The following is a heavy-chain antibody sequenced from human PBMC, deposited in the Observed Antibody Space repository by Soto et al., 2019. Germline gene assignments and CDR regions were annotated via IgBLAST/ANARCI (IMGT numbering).Heavy chain of an antibody. V-gene: IGHV1-69*01. Sequence: QVQLVQSGAEVKKPGSSVKVSCKASGGTFSSYAISWVRQAPGQGLEWMGGIIPIFGTANYAQKFQGRVTITADESASTAYMELSSLRSEDTAVYYCRFRYSSGYGMDVWGQGTTVTVSS. J-gene: IGHJ6*02. D-gene: IGHD6-25*01. CDR2: IIPIFGTA. CDR3: RFRYSSGYGMDV. CDR1: GGTFSSYA.